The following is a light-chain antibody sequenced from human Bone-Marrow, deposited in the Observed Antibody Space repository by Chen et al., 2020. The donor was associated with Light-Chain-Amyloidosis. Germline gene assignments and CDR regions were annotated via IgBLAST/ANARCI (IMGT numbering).Light chain of an antibody. J-gene: IGLJ2*01. CDR1: DLPTKY. Sequence: YQLPQLPSVAVSPGQPARTLWSGDDLPTKYAKWYQQKPGQAPVLVLHRDTERPSGISERFSGSSSGTTATLTISGVQAEDEADYHCQSADSSGTYEVIFGGGTKLTVL. CDR3: QSADSSGTYEVI. CDR2: RDT. V-gene: IGLV3-25*03.